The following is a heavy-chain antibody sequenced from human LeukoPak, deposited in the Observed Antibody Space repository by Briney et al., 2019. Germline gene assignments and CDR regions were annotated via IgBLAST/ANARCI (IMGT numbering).Heavy chain of an antibody. Sequence: SETLSLTCTVPGGSISNYYWSWIRQPPGKGLEWIGYIYYSGSTNYNPSPKSRVTISVDTSKNQFSLKLSSVTAADTAVYYCARRADLEMATITDYYYMDVWGKGTTVTVSS. CDR1: GGSISNYY. J-gene: IGHJ6*03. CDR2: IYYSGST. V-gene: IGHV4-59*01. D-gene: IGHD5-24*01. CDR3: ARRADLEMATITDYYYMDV.